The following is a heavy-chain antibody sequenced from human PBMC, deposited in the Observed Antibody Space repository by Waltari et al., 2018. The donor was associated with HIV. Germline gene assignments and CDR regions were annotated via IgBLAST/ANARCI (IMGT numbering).Heavy chain of an antibody. J-gene: IGHJ4*02. CDR2: IKQEGSEK. V-gene: IGHV3-7*04. CDR3: ARGGFYGSGSKVN. Sequence: EVQLVESGGGLVQPGGSLRLSCAASGFTFSSYWMSWVRQAPGQGLEWVANIKQEGSEKYYVDSVNGRFTISRDNAENSLYLQMNSLRAEDTAVYYCARGGFYGSGSKVNWGQGTLVTVSS. D-gene: IGHD3-10*01. CDR1: GFTFSSYW.